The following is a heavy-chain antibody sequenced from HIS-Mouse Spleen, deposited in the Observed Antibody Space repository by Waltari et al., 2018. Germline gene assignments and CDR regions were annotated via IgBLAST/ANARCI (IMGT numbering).Heavy chain of an antibody. D-gene: IGHD7-27*01. J-gene: IGHJ2*01. V-gene: IGHV4-34*01. CDR2: INHSGST. Sequence: QVQLQQWGAGLLKPSETLSLTCAVYGGSFSGYYWSWIRHPPGKGLEWIGEINHSGSTNYNPSLKSRVTISVDTSKNQFSLKLSSVTAADTAVYYCARVRTGDPSYWYFDLWGRGTLVTVSS. CDR3: ARVRTGDPSYWYFDL. CDR1: GGSFSGYY.